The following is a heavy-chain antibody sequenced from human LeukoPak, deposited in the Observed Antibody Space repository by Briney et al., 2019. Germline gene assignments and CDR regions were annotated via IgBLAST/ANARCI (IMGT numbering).Heavy chain of an antibody. D-gene: IGHD5-12*01. J-gene: IGHJ4*02. CDR1: GFTFSTYV. CDR3: AKGSGYDTDLDY. CDR2: ISGSSDNT. V-gene: IGHV3-23*01. Sequence: GGSLRLSCAASGFTFSTYVMSWVRQAPGKGLEWVSGISGSSDNTYYADSVKGRFTISRDNSKNTLYLQMNSLRAEDTAVYYCAKGSGYDTDLDYWGQGTLVSVSS.